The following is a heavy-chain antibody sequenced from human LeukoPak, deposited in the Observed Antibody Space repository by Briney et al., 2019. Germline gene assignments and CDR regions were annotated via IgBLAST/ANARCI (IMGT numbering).Heavy chain of an antibody. V-gene: IGHV4-34*01. CDR1: GGSFSGYY. J-gene: IGHJ4*02. Sequence: SETLSLTCAVYGGSFSGYYWSWLRQPPGKGLEWIGEINHSGSTNYNPSLKSRVTISVDTSKNQFSLKLSSVTAADTAVYYCARLGSNLHFDYWGQGTLVTVSS. CDR2: INHSGST. CDR3: ARLGSNLHFDY. D-gene: IGHD1-14*01.